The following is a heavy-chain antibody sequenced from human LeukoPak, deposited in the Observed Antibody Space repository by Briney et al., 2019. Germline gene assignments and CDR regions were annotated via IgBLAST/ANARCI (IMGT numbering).Heavy chain of an antibody. D-gene: IGHD1-1*01. CDR2: INHSGST. V-gene: IGHV4-34*01. CDR1: GGSFSGYY. CDR3: ARGRREREGPYIDY. Sequence: SETLSLTCAVYGGSFSGYYWSWIRQPPGKGLEWIGEINHSGSTNYNPSLKSRVTISVDTSKNQFSLKLSSVTAADTAVYYCARGRREREGPYIDYWGQGTLVTVSS. J-gene: IGHJ4*02.